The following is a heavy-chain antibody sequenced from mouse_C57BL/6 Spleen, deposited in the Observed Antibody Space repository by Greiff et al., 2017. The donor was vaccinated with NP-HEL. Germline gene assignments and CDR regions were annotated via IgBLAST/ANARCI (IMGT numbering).Heavy chain of an antibody. V-gene: IGHV5-16*01. D-gene: IGHD1-1*01. CDR2: INYDGSST. CDR3: ARDKDYGSSQGYFDV. J-gene: IGHJ1*03. CDR1: GFTFSDYY. Sequence: EVKLVESEGGLVQPGSSMKLSCTASGFTFSDYYMAWVRQVPEKGLEWVANINYDGSSTYYLDSLKSRFIISRDNAKNILYLQMSSLKSEDTATYYCARDKDYGSSQGYFDVWGTGTTVTVSS.